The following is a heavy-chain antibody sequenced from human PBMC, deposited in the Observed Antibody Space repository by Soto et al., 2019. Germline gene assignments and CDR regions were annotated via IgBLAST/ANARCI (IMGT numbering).Heavy chain of an antibody. D-gene: IGHD3-3*01. Sequence: SETLSLTCAVSGYSISSGYYWGWIRQPPGKGLEWIGSIYHSGSTYYNPPLKSRVTISVDTSKNQFSLKLSSVTAADTAVYYCARVARREGFWSGYSTYYYGMDVWGQGTTVTVSS. CDR1: GYSISSGYY. V-gene: IGHV4-38-2*01. CDR2: IYHSGST. J-gene: IGHJ6*02. CDR3: ARVARREGFWSGYSTYYYGMDV.